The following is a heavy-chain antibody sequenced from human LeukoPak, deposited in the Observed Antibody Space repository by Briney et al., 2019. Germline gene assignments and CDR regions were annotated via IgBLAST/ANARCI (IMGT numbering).Heavy chain of an antibody. CDR3: ARYCSSTSCYGNWYFDL. D-gene: IGHD2-2*01. J-gene: IGHJ2*01. Sequence: SETLSLTCTVSGGSISSSSYYWGWIRQPPGKGLEWIGSIYYSGSTYYNPSLKSRVTISVDTSKNQFSLKLSSVTAADTAVYYCARYCSSTSCYGNWYFDLWGRGTLVTVSS. CDR1: GGSISSSSYY. V-gene: IGHV4-39*07. CDR2: IYYSGST.